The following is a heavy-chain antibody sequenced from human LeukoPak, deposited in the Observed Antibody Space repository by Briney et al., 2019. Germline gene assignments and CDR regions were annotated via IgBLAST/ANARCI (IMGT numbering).Heavy chain of an antibody. D-gene: IGHD1-26*01. Sequence: PGGSLRLSCAVSEFTVSSTYMSWVRQAPGKGLEWVSLMYSFGNTYYADSVKGRFTISRDNAKNSLYLQMNSLRDEDTAVYYCASSGSYRFDYWGQGTLVTVSS. J-gene: IGHJ4*02. CDR3: ASSGSYRFDY. CDR2: MYSFGNT. CDR1: EFTVSSTY. V-gene: IGHV3-66*03.